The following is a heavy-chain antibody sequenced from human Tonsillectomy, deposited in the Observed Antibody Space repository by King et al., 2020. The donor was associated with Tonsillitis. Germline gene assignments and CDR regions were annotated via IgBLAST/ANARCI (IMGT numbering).Heavy chain of an antibody. D-gene: IGHD2-15*01. CDR3: ARDPQYYCSGGSCYPGCYFDL. Sequence: VQLQESGPGLVKPSETLSLTCAVSGYSISSGYYWGWIRQPPGKGLEWIGSIYHSGSTYYNPSLKSRVTISVDTSKNQFSLKLSSVTAADTAVYYCARDPQYYCSGGSCYPGCYFDLWGRGTLFTAPS. J-gene: IGHJ2*01. CDR1: GYSISSGYY. V-gene: IGHV4-38-2*02. CDR2: IYHSGST.